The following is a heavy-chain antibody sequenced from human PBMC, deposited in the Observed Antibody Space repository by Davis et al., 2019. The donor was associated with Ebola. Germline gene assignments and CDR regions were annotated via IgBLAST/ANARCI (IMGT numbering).Heavy chain of an antibody. V-gene: IGHV3-30-3*01. CDR2: IPYDGSNK. Sequence: GESLKISCAASGFTFSSYAMHWVRQAPGKGLEWVPVIPYDGSNKYFADSVNGRFTISRHNSKNTLYLQMNSLRAADTAVYYCAKAPTLCSSTSCRIPLFDYWGQGTLVTVSS. J-gene: IGHJ4*02. CDR1: GFTFSSYA. D-gene: IGHD2-2*01. CDR3: AKAPTLCSSTSCRIPLFDY.